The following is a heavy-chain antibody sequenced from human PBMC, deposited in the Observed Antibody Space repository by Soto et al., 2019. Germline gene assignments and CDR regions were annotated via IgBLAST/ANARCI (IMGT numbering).Heavy chain of an antibody. D-gene: IGHD6-13*01. CDR1: GGSISSYY. CDR2: IYYSGST. J-gene: IGHJ4*02. CDR3: AALIAAAGGVDY. V-gene: IGHV4-59*01. Sequence: QVQLQESGPGLVKPSETLSLTCTVSGGSISSYYWSWIRQPPGKGLEWIGYIYYSGSTNYNPSLKSRVTISVDTSKNQFSLKLSSVTAADTAVYYCAALIAAAGGVDYWGQGTLVTVSS.